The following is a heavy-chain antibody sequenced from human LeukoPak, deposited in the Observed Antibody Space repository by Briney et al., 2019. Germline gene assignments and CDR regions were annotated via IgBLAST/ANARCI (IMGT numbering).Heavy chain of an antibody. CDR1: GFTFSSYG. V-gene: IGHV3-30*03. D-gene: IGHD3/OR15-3a*01. CDR2: ISYDGSNK. J-gene: IGHJ6*02. CDR3: ARDGLGLYGMDV. Sequence: GGSLRLSCAASGFTFSSYGMHWVRQAPGKGLEWVAVISYDGSNKYYADSVKGRFTISRDNSKNTLYLQMNSLRAEDTAVYYCARDGLGLYGMDVWGQGTTVTVSS.